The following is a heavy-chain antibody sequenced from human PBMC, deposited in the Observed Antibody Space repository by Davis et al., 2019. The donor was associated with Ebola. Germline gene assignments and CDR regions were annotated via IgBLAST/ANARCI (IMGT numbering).Heavy chain of an antibody. Sequence: AASVKVSCKASVGTSSSNAISWVRQAPGQGLEWMGGINPIFGTANYAQKFQGRVTITADECTSTAYMELSSLRSEDTAVYYCARGSRDSSGYYWGYWGQGTLVTVSS. V-gene: IGHV1-69*13. CDR2: INPIFGTA. CDR1: VGTSSSNA. CDR3: ARGSRDSSGYYWGY. D-gene: IGHD3-22*01. J-gene: IGHJ4*02.